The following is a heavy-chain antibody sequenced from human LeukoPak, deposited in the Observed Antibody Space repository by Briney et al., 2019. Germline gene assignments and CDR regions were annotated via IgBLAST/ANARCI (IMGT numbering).Heavy chain of an antibody. CDR3: TSLGGYYMDV. CDR1: GGSLSGYY. Sequence: SETLSLTCAVYGGSLSGYYWSWIRQPPGKGLEWIGEINHGGSTNYNPSLKSRVTISVDTSKNQFSLKLSSVTAADTAMYYCTSLGGYYMDVWGKGTTVTISS. D-gene: IGHD3-10*01. CDR2: INHGGST. J-gene: IGHJ6*03. V-gene: IGHV4-34*01.